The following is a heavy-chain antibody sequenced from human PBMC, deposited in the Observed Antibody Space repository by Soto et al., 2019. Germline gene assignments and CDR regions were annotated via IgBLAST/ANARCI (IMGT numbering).Heavy chain of an antibody. D-gene: IGHD3-9*01. CDR2: ISSDGDIT. Sequence: GGSLRLSCSASGFTFSEYSMHWVRQAPGKGLQYVSTISSDGDITYYADSVKGRFTVSRDNSKNTLYLQMNSLRPEDTAVYYCVKVSTCYDILTGYYSTNFFDPWGPGTLVTVSS. CDR3: VKVSTCYDILTGYYSTNFFDP. V-gene: IGHV3-64D*06. J-gene: IGHJ5*02. CDR1: GFTFSEYS.